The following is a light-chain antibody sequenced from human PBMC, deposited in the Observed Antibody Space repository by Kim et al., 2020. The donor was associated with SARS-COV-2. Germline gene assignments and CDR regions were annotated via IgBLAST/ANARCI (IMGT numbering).Light chain of an antibody. CDR2: AAS. CDR3: QQSYNSPPYS. V-gene: IGKV1-39*01. J-gene: IGKJ2*03. CDR1: QSIGTS. Sequence: SVGYRVTITCRASQSIGTSLNWYQQRPGKVPNLLIFAASTLQSGVPSRFSGSGSGTDFALTIKSLQPEDFGTYYCQQSYNSPPYSFGQGTKLEI.